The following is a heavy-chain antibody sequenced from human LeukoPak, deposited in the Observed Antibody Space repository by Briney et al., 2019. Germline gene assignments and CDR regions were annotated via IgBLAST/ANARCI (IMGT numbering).Heavy chain of an antibody. V-gene: IGHV3-74*01. CDR2: IDNDGSNT. CDR1: GFTFNNHW. Sequence: GGSLRLSCAASGFTFNNHWMHWVRQVPGKGLEWVSRIDNDGSNTTYADSVKARFTISRDNAKNTLYLQMYSLRAEDTAMYYCSRDRPHNWFDPWGQGTLVTVSS. J-gene: IGHJ5*02. CDR3: SRDRPHNWFDP.